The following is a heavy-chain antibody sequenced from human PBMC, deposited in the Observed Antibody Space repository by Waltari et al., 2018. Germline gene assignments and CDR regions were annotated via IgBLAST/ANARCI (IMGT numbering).Heavy chain of an antibody. V-gene: IGHV4-38-2*02. D-gene: IGHD2-21*02. J-gene: IGHJ4*02. CDR1: GYSISSGXY. CDR3: AGDEGGGGDKPXGY. Sequence: QVQLXXXGPGLVKPSETLSLTCAXSGYSISSGXYWGWIRQPPGKGLGWIGSINHSGSTYTTPSLKSGVPIAVNTSKNRSSLRRGPVPAADTAVXYXAGDEGGGGDKPXGYWGQGTLVXVSS. CDR2: INHSGST.